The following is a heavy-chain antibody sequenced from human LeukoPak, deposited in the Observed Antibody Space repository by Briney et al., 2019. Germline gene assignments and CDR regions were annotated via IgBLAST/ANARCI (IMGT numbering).Heavy chain of an antibody. CDR3: ARDSDGGRREGAFDI. CDR1: GFTFSSYE. V-gene: IGHV3-48*03. CDR2: ISSSGSTI. Sequence: GGSLRLSXAASGFTFSSYEMNWVRQAQGKGLEWVSYISSSGSTIYYADSVKGRFTISRDNAKNSLYLQMNSLRAEDTAVYYCARDSDGGRREGAFDIWGQGTMVTVSS. J-gene: IGHJ3*02. D-gene: IGHD1-26*01.